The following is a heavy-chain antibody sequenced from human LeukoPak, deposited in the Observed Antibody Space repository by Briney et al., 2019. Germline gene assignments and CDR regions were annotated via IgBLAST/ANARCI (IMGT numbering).Heavy chain of an antibody. CDR3: ARDRRSGGVDY. CDR1: GFTFSSHS. Sequence: GGSLRLSCAASGFTFSSHSMNWVRQAPGKGLEWVSSISSSSSYIYYADSVKGRFTISRDNAKNSLYLQMNSLRAEDTAVYYCARDRRSGGVDYWGQGTLVTVSS. D-gene: IGHD2-15*01. J-gene: IGHJ4*02. V-gene: IGHV3-21*01. CDR2: ISSSSSYI.